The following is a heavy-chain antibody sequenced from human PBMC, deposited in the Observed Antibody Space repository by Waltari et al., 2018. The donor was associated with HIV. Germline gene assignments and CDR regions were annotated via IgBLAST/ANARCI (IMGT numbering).Heavy chain of an antibody. D-gene: IGHD2-15*01. V-gene: IGHV3-11*05. CDR2: IAVSSAYT. CDR1: GLTFSDYY. J-gene: IGHJ3*02. CDR3: ARVARGLRQGSFDI. Sequence: QGHLVESGGDLVKPGGSLRLSCVASGLTFSDYYMTWIRRAPGKRLEGVSYIAVSSAYTNYGDSVKGRFTMSRDDAKKSLFLQINSLRPEDTAVYYCARVARGLRQGSFDIWGQGTMVTVSS.